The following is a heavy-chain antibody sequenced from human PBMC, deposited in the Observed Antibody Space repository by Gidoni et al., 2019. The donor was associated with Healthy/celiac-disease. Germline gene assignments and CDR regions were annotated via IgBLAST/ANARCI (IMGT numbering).Heavy chain of an antibody. Sequence: EVQLVESGGGLVQPGRSLRLSCAASGFTFDDYAMPWVRQAPGKGLEWVSGISWNSGSIGYADSVKGRFTISRDNAKNSLYLQMNSLRAEDTALYYCAKDGGYSSSRGDYYYGMDVWGQGTTVTVSS. CDR3: AKDGGYSSSRGDYYYGMDV. V-gene: IGHV3-9*01. CDR1: GFTFDDYA. D-gene: IGHD6-6*01. J-gene: IGHJ6*02. CDR2: ISWNSGSI.